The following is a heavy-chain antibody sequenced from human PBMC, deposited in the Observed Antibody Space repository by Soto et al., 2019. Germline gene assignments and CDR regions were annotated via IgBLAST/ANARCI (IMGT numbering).Heavy chain of an antibody. CDR3: ARDHNSYYGMDV. J-gene: IGHJ6*02. V-gene: IGHV4-59*01. CDR2: IYYSGST. Sequence: KTSETLSLTCTVAGGSISSYYWSWIRQPPGKGLEWIGYIYYSGSTNYNPSLKSRVTISVDTSKNQFSLKLSSVTAADTAVYYCARDHNSYYGMDVWGQGTRVT. CDR1: GGSISSYY.